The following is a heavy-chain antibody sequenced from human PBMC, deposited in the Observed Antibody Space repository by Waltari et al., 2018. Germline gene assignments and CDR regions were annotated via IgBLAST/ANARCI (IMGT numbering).Heavy chain of an antibody. D-gene: IGHD2-15*01. CDR2: MNPNSGNT. CDR3: ARGPVAATPRGYYYMDV. J-gene: IGHJ6*03. V-gene: IGHV1-8*03. CDR1: GYTYTSYD. Sequence: QVQLVQSVAEVKKPGASVKVSCKASGYTYTSYDIHWVRQAAGQGLEWMGWMNPNSGNTGYAQKFQGRVTITRNTSISTAYMELSSLRSEDTAVYYCARGPVAATPRGYYYMDVWGKGTTVTVSS.